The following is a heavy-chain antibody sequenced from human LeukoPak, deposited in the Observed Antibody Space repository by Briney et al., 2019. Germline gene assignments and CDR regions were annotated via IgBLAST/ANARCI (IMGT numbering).Heavy chain of an antibody. D-gene: IGHD6-6*01. CDR1: RFTFSSYG. V-gene: IGHV3-30*02. Sequence: PGGSLRLSCAASRFTFSSYGMHWVRQAPGKGLEWVAFIRYDGSNKYYADSVKGRFTISRDNSKNTLYLQMHSLRVEDTAVYYCAGNHSSSSPFDYWGQGTLVTVSS. CDR2: IRYDGSNK. J-gene: IGHJ4*02. CDR3: AGNHSSSSPFDY.